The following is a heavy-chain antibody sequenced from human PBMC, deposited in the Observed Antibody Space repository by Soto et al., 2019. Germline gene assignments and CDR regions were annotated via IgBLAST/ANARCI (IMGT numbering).Heavy chain of an antibody. CDR2: ISTSGTT. V-gene: IGHV4-4*07. Sequence: SETLSLTCTVSVASISSYFWTWIRQPAGKGLDWIGRISTSGTTNYNPSLKSRVTMSVDTSKNHFSLNLSSVTAADTAVYYCAREAGPDRWFDPWGQGTLVTVSS. CDR3: AREAGPDRWFDP. D-gene: IGHD6-19*01. CDR1: VASISSYF. J-gene: IGHJ5*02.